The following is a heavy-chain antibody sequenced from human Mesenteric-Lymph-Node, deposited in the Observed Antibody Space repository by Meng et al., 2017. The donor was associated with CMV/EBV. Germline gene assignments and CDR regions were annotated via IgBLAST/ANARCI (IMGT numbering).Heavy chain of an antibody. Sequence: GSLRLSCSVSGCSITSADYYWGWIRQPPGQGLEWIGSIYYTGHTYYNRSLKSRVTISVDTSKNQFYLKMTSVTAADTAVYYCARVGAHASGYGYYAMDVWGQGTTVTVSS. D-gene: IGHD3-22*01. CDR3: ARVGAHASGYGYYAMDV. J-gene: IGHJ6*02. V-gene: IGHV4-39*07. CDR2: IYYTGHT. CDR1: GCSITSADYY.